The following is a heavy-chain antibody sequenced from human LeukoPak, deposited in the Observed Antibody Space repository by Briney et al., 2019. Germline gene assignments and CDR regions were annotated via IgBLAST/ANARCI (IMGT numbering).Heavy chain of an antibody. J-gene: IGHJ5*02. D-gene: IGHD2-2*01. CDR2: IYYSGVT. V-gene: IGHV4-39*01. CDR1: GGSLRDSAYY. Sequence: PSETLSLTCTVSGGSLRDSAYYWGWIRQPPGKGLDWIASIYYSGVTYFHPSLGSRASIFLDTSNNRFSLELTSVTAAGTAVYYCVRHGGTSSLISYSWFDPWGQGILVTVAS. CDR3: VRHGGTSSLISYSWFDP.